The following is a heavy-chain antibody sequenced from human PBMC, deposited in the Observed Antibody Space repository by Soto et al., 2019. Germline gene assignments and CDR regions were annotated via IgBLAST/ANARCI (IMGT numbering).Heavy chain of an antibody. CDR2: ISAYNGNT. J-gene: IGHJ6*02. V-gene: IGHV1-18*01. CDR3: ARDGVGATRDYYYYGMDV. Sequence: GASVKVSCKASGYTFTSYGISWVRQAPGQGLEWMGWISAYNGNTNYAQKLQGRVTMTTDTSTSTAYMELRSLRSDDTAVYYCARDGVGATRDYYYYGMDVWGQGTTVTAP. CDR1: GYTFTSYG. D-gene: IGHD1-26*01.